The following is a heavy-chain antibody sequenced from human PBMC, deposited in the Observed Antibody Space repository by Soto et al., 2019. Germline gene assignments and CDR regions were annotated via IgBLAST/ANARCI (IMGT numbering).Heavy chain of an antibody. CDR1: GGSISSSSYY. J-gene: IGHJ3*02. CDR2: IYYSGST. D-gene: IGHD3-10*01. V-gene: IGHV4-39*07. Sequence: SETLSLTCTVSGGSISSSSYYWGWIRQPPGKGLEWIGSIYYSGSTYYNPSLKSRVTISVDTSKNQFSLKLSSVTAADTAVYYCADMVRGGGAFDIWGQGTMVTVSS. CDR3: ADMVRGGGAFDI.